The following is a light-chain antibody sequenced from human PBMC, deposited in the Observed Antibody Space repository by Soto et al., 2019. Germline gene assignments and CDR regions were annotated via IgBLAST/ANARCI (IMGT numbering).Light chain of an antibody. J-gene: IGKJ1*01. V-gene: IGKV3-20*01. CDR3: QQYNDYSWT. Sequence: EIVLTQSPATLYLSPGERATLSCRASQSVSSSYLAWYQQKPGQAPRLLIYGTSSRATGIPDRFSGSGSGTDFTLTISSLQPDDVAIYYCQQYNDYSWTFGQGTKV. CDR1: QSVSSSY. CDR2: GTS.